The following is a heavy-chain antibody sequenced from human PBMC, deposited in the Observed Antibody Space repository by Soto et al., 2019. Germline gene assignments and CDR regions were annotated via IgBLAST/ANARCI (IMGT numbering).Heavy chain of an antibody. CDR3: ARDEGYGSGSYYFAL. D-gene: IGHD3-10*01. Sequence: WTWIRQHPGKGLEWIGYIYYSGSTNYNPSLKSQVTISVDTSKTQFSLKLNSVTAADTAVYYCARDEGYGSGSYYFALWGRGTLVTVSS. V-gene: IGHV4-31*01. CDR2: IYYSGST. J-gene: IGHJ2*01.